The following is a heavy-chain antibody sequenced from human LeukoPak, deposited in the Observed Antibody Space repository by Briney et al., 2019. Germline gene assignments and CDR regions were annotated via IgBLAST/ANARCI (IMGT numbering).Heavy chain of an antibody. D-gene: IGHD2-15*01. CDR1: GGSISSSSYY. CDR3: ASEGIVVVVAASGWFDP. J-gene: IGHJ5*02. V-gene: IGHV4-39*01. Sequence: KPSETLSLICTVSGGSISSSSYYWGWVRQPPGKGLEWVGSIYYSGSTYYNPSLKSRVTISVDTSKNQFSLKLSSVTAADTAVYYCASEGIVVVVAASGWFDPWGQGTLVTVSS. CDR2: IYYSGST.